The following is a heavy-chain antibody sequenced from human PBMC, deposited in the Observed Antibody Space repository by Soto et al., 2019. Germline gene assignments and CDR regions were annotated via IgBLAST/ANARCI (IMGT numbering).Heavy chain of an antibody. CDR3: ARRYGSAIDY. Sequence: SETLSLACTVSGGTISSWCWSWIRQPPGKGLEWIGYIYYSGSTNCNPSLKSRVTISVDTSKNQFSLKLSSVTAADTAVYYCARRYGSAIDYWGQGTLVTVSS. CDR1: GGTISSWC. V-gene: IGHV4-59*08. CDR2: IYYSGST. D-gene: IGHD1-26*01. J-gene: IGHJ4*02.